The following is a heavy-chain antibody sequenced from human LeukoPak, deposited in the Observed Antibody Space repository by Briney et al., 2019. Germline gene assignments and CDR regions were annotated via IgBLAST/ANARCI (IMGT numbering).Heavy chain of an antibody. CDR2: IIPILGIA. CDR3: ARSGFLEWTFDY. V-gene: IGHV1-69*04. D-gene: IGHD3-3*01. CDR1: GGTFSSYA. Sequence: SVKVSCKASGGTFSSYAINWVRQAPGQGLEWMGRIIPILGIANYAQKFQGRVTITADKSTSTAYMELSSLRSEDTAVYYCARSGFLEWTFDYWGQGTLVAVSS. J-gene: IGHJ4*02.